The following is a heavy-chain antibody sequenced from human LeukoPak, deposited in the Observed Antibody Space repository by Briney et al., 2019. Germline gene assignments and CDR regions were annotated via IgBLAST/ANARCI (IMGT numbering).Heavy chain of an antibody. J-gene: IGHJ4*02. CDR1: GGTFSSYA. D-gene: IGHD1-26*01. V-gene: IGHV1-69*13. Sequence: SVKVSCKASGGTFSSYAISWVRQAPGQGLEWMGGIIPIFGTANYAQKFQGRVTITADESTSTACMELSSLRSEDTAVYYCAREKFGHSGSYFDYWGQGTLVTVSS. CDR2: IIPIFGTA. CDR3: AREKFGHSGSYFDY.